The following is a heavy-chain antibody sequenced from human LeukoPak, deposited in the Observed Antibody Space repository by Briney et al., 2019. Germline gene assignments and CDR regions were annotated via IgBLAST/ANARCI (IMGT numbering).Heavy chain of an antibody. J-gene: IGHJ4*02. CDR2: ISSSSSYI. CDR3: ARCPSAYYDFWSGYYG. Sequence: PGGSLRLSCAASGFTFSSYGMHWVRQAPGKGLEWVSSISSSSSYIYYADSVRGRFTISRDNAKNSLYLQMNSLRAEDTAVYYCARCPSAYYDFWSGYYGWGQGTLVTVSS. V-gene: IGHV3-21*01. D-gene: IGHD3-3*01. CDR1: GFTFSSYG.